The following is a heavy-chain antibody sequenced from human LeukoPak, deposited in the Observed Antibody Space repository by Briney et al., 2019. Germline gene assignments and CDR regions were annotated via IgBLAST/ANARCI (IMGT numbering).Heavy chain of an antibody. V-gene: IGHV1-2*02. D-gene: IGHD3-16*01. CDR3: ARGGSGPYYYYYMDV. J-gene: IGHJ6*03. Sequence: ASVKVSCKASGYTFTSYDINWVRQATGQGLEWMGWMNPNSGGTNYAQKFQGRVTMTRDTSISTAYMELSRLRSDDTAVYYCARGGSGPYYYYYMDVWGKGTTVTVSS. CDR2: MNPNSGGT. CDR1: GYTFTSYD.